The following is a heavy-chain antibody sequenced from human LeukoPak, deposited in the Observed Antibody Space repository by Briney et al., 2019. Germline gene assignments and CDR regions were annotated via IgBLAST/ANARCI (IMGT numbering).Heavy chain of an antibody. Sequence: GGSLRLSCAASGFIFSSYWMSWVRQAPGKGLEWVANIKQGGSEKFLMDSVKGRFTISRDNAKNSLFLQMDSLRAEDTAVYYSARVRGDYYFDYWAQGTLVTVSS. CDR3: ARVRGDYYFDY. CDR1: GFIFSSYW. V-gene: IGHV3-7*04. J-gene: IGHJ4*02. CDR2: IKQGGSEK. D-gene: IGHD3-10*01.